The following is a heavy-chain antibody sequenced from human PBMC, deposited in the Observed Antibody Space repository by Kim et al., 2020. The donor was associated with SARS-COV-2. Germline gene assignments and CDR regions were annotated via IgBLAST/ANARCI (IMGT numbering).Heavy chain of an antibody. V-gene: IGHV4-59*01. CDR1: GGSISSYY. CDR2: IYYNGST. D-gene: IGHD4-17*01. CDR3: ARGPYGHFDY. Sequence: SETLSLTCTVSGGSISSYYWSWIRQPPGKGPEWIGYIYYNGSTNYNPSLKSRVTISVDTSKTQFSLKLSSVTAADTAVYYCARGPYGHFDYWGQGTLVTV. J-gene: IGHJ4*02.